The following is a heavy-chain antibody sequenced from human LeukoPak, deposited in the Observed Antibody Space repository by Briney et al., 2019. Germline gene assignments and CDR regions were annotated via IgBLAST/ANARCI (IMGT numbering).Heavy chain of an antibody. CDR2: INHSGST. V-gene: IGHV4-34*01. D-gene: IGHD5-18*01. CDR1: GGSFSGYY. Sequence: PSETLSLTCAVYGGSFSGYYWSWIRQPPGKGLEWIGEINHSGSTNYNPSLKSRVTISVDTSKNQFSLKLSSVTAADTAVYYCARGGYSYAFGIWGQGTMVTVSS. J-gene: IGHJ3*02. CDR3: ARGGYSYAFGI.